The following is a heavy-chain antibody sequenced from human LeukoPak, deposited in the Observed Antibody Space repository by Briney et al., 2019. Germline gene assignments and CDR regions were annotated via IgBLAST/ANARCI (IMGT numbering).Heavy chain of an antibody. CDR3: AKGDLKDGGLDYFSD. Sequence: PGGSLRLSCVASGLNFDDSAMHWVRQAPGKGLEWVSLISADGGSTFSADSVKGRFSISRDNSKNSLYLQMNSLRSEDTAMYYCAKGDLKDGGLDYFSDWGQGTLVTVSS. CDR2: ISADGGST. J-gene: IGHJ4*02. D-gene: IGHD2-15*01. CDR1: GLNFDDSA. V-gene: IGHV3-43*02.